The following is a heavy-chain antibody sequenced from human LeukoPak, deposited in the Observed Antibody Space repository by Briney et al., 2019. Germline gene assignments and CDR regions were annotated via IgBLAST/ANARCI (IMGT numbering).Heavy chain of an antibody. D-gene: IGHD2-21*02. CDR3: ARDIGGDIVVVTAIPGIDY. Sequence: GGSLRLSCAASGFTFSSYSMNWVRQAPGKGLEWVSSISSSSSYIYYADSVKGRFTISRDNAKNSLYLQMNSLRAEDTAVYYCARDIGGDIVVVTAIPGIDYWGQGTLVTVSS. J-gene: IGHJ4*02. CDR2: ISSSSSYI. V-gene: IGHV3-21*01. CDR1: GFTFSSYS.